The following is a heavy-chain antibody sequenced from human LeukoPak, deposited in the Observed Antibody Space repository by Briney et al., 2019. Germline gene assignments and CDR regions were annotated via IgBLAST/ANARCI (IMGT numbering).Heavy chain of an antibody. D-gene: IGHD1-14*01. V-gene: IGHV3-23*01. CDR1: GFTFSNYA. J-gene: IGHJ4*02. Sequence: GETLRLSCAASGFTFSNYAMHWVRQAPGKGLEWVSSINGGGGSTYYADFVKGRFTISRDNSKNPLYLQMNSLRAEDTAVYYCAKPAKTDYADYWGQGTLVTVSS. CDR3: AKPAKTDYADY. CDR2: INGGGGST.